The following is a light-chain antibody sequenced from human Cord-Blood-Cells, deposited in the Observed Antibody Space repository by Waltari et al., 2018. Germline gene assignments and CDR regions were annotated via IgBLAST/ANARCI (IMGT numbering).Light chain of an antibody. J-gene: IGKJ4*01. CDR2: DAS. Sequence: EIVLTRSPATLSLSPGERATLSSRASQSVSSYLAWYQQKPGQAPRLLIYDASNRATGIPARFSGSGSGTDFTLTISSLEPEDFAVYYCQQRSNWPLTFGGGTKVEIK. V-gene: IGKV3-11*01. CDR1: QSVSSY. CDR3: QQRSNWPLT.